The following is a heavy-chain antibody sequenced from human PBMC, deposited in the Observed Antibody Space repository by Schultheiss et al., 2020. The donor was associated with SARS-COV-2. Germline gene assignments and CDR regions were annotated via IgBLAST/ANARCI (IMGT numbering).Heavy chain of an antibody. J-gene: IGHJ4*02. Sequence: SETLSLTCAVYGGSFSGYYWSWIRQPPGKGLEWIGYIYYSGSTYYNPSLKSRVTISVDTSKNQFSLKLSSVTAADTAVYYCARKGRLINTFGPYFDYWGQGILVTVSS. D-gene: IGHD3-10*01. V-gene: IGHV4-34*01. CDR1: GGSFSGYY. CDR2: IYYSGST. CDR3: ARKGRLINTFGPYFDY.